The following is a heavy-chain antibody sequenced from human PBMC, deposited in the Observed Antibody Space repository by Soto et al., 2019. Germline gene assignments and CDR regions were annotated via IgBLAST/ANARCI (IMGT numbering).Heavy chain of an antibody. Sequence: PGGSLRLSCAASGFTFSSYAMSWVRQAPGKGLEWVSAISGSGGSTYYADSVKGRFTISRDNSKTTLYLQMNSLRAEDTAVYYCAEESDYDILTGYPDYFDYWGQGTLVTVSS. V-gene: IGHV3-23*01. D-gene: IGHD3-9*01. CDR1: GFTFSSYA. J-gene: IGHJ4*02. CDR2: ISGSGGST. CDR3: AEESDYDILTGYPDYFDY.